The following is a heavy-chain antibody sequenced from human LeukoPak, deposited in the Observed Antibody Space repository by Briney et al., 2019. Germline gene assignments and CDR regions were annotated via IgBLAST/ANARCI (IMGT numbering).Heavy chain of an antibody. D-gene: IGHD1-26*01. J-gene: IGHJ4*02. Sequence: GGSLRLSCAASGFTFSNYWMSWVRQAPGKGLEWVANIKQDGSVKYYVDSVKGRFTISRDNAENSLYLQMNSLRAEDTAVYYCARSIGGSESYWGQGTLVTVSS. CDR3: ARSIGGSESY. V-gene: IGHV3-7*01. CDR1: GFTFSNYW. CDR2: IKQDGSVK.